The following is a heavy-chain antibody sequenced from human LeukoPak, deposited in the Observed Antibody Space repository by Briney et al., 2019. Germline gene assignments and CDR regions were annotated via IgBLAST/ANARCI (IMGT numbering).Heavy chain of an antibody. CDR2: IYPGDSDT. V-gene: IGHV5-51*01. Sequence: GESLKISCQGSGYSFNNYWIAWVRQMPGKGLEWMGIIYPGDSDTRNSPSFQGQVTISADKSTSTAYLQWSSLKASDTAIYYCARRVVSSSSHSFDYWVQGTLVTVSS. J-gene: IGHJ4*02. CDR1: GYSFNNYW. D-gene: IGHD2-2*01. CDR3: ARRVVSSSSHSFDY.